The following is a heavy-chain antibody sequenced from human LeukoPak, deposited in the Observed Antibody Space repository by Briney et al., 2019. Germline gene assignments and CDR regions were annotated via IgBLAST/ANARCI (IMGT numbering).Heavy chain of an antibody. D-gene: IGHD2-15*01. CDR1: GGTFSSYA. V-gene: IGHV1-69*13. Sequence: SVKVSCKASGGTFSSYAISWVRQAPGQGLEWMGGIIPIFGTANYAQKFQGRVTITADESTSTAYMELSSLRSEDTAVYYCARGGYCSGGSCYYYYYMDVWGKGTTVTISS. CDR2: IIPIFGTA. CDR3: ARGGYCSGGSCYYYYYMDV. J-gene: IGHJ6*03.